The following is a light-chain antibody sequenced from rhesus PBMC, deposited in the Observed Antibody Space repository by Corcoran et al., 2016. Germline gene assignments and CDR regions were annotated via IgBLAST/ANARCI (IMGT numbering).Light chain of an antibody. CDR3: QQYSNWPLT. J-gene: IGKJ4*01. CDR2: GAS. Sequence: EIVMTQSPATLSLSPGERATLSCRASQSVSSYVAWYQQKPEQAPRLLIYGASSRATGIPDRFSGSGSGTDFTLTSSSLEPEDFAVYYCQQYSNWPLTFGGGTKVEIK. CDR1: QSVSSY. V-gene: IGKV3S9*01.